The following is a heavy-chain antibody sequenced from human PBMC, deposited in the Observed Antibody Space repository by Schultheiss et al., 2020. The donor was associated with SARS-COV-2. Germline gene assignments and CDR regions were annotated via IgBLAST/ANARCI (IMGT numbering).Heavy chain of an antibody. J-gene: IGHJ4*02. V-gene: IGHV3-48*03. Sequence: GESLKISCAASGFTFSSYEMNWVRQAPGKGLEWVSSISSGGTTIYYVDSVKGRFTISRDNAKNSLYLQMNNLRAEDTAVYYCAKGVGYGVAAAEDYWGQGTLVTVSS. D-gene: IGHD6-13*01. CDR3: AKGVGYGVAAAEDY. CDR1: GFTFSSYE. CDR2: ISSGGTTI.